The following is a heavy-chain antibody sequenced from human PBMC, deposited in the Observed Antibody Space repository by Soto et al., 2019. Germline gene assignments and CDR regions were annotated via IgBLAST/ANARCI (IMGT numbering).Heavy chain of an antibody. J-gene: IGHJ3*01. CDR3: AHAYGGTSWPNDAFDV. D-gene: IGHD2-2*01. V-gene: IGHV2-5*02. Sequence: QITLTESGPTLVKPTQTLTLTCTFSGFSLSADGVGVAWIRQPPGKALEWLALIYWDDDKRYSPSLKNRLTIPKDTSKEHVVLTMTNMDPVDTATYYCAHAYGGTSWPNDAFDVWGQGTVVTVSS. CDR2: IYWDDDK. CDR1: GFSLSADGVG.